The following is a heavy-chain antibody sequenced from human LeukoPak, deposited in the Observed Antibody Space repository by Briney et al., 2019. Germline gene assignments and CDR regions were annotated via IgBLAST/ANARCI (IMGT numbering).Heavy chain of an antibody. CDR2: ISSNGGST. CDR3: VKGGVAAAAVFDY. Sequence: GGSLRLSCSASGFTFSSYAMHWVRQAPGKGLEYVSAISSNGGSTYYADSVKGRFTISRDNSKNTLYLQMSSLRAEDTAVYYCVKGGVAAAAVFDYWGQGALVTVSS. J-gene: IGHJ4*02. D-gene: IGHD6-25*01. CDR1: GFTFSSYA. V-gene: IGHV3-64D*06.